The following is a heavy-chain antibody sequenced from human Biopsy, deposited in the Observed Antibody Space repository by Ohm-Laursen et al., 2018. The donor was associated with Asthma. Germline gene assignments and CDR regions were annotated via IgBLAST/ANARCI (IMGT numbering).Heavy chain of an antibody. CDR2: ISKDASTQ. V-gene: IGHV3-30*01. CDR1: GFSFSNFA. J-gene: IGHJ3*02. Sequence: SLRLSCTASGFSFSNFAIHWVRQAPGKGLEWVGVISKDASTQDYADSVKGRFIMARDSSKNTLDLQMNSLREEDTAVYYCVRDGTDDAFDIWGQGTVVSVSS. CDR3: VRDGTDDAFDI. D-gene: IGHD1-1*01.